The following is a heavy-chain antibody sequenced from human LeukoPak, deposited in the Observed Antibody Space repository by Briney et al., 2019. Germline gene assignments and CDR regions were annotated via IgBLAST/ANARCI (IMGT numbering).Heavy chain of an antibody. Sequence: ASVKVSCKASGYTFTGYYMHWVRQAPGQGLEWMGWINLNSGGTNYAQKFQGRVTMTRNTSISTAYMELSSLRSEDTAVYYCAVMGSGYYERWFDPWGQGTLVTVSS. D-gene: IGHD3-22*01. CDR2: INLNSGGT. CDR1: GYTFTGYY. V-gene: IGHV1-2*02. CDR3: AVMGSGYYERWFDP. J-gene: IGHJ5*02.